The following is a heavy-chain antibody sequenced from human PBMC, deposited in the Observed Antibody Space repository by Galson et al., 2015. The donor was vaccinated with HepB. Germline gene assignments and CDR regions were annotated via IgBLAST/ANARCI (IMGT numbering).Heavy chain of an antibody. Sequence: SVKVSCKASGGTSSSYAVSWVRQAPGQGLEWMGGIIPISGTANYAQKFQGRVTITADESTNTAYMEMSRLRSEDTAVYFCARSPALENYGGKDTPRYFFYYGMDVWGQGTTVTVSS. V-gene: IGHV1-69*13. CDR2: IIPISGTA. CDR3: ARSPALENYGGKDTPRYFFYYGMDV. J-gene: IGHJ6*02. CDR1: GGTSSSYA. D-gene: IGHD4-23*01.